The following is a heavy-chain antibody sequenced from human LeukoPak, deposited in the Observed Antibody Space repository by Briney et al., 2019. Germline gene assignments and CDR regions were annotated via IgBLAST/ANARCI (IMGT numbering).Heavy chain of an antibody. CDR1: GIVFSRTA. V-gene: IGHV3-23*01. CDR3: GKDGGQYSSGPEFDP. Sequence: PGGSLRLSCTASGIVFSRTAMNWARQSPGRGLEWLSAISGGGERTFYADSVRGRFTISRDNSQNMVYLQMNSLRVDDTAIYYCGKDGGQYSSGPEFDPRGQGDLVTVPS. CDR2: ISGGGERT. D-gene: IGHD6-19*01. J-gene: IGHJ5*02.